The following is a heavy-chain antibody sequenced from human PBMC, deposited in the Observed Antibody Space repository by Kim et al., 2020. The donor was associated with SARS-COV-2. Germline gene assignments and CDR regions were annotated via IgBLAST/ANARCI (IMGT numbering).Heavy chain of an antibody. D-gene: IGHD5-12*01. J-gene: IGHJ3*02. Sequence: SETLSLTCTVSGGSTNGYYWSWIRQPPGQGLEWIWVFYGSGYSDSNPSLKIRVTISVYTSKNQLSLKLTSATAAATAAYYCARHVNEMATTGAVDGLDI. CDR2: FYGSGYS. V-gene: IGHV4-59*08. CDR1: GGSTNGYY. CDR3: ARHVNEMATTGAVDGLDI.